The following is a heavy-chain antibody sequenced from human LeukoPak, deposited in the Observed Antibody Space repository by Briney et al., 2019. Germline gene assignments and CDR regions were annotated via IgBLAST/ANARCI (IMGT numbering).Heavy chain of an antibody. CDR3: ARGINYYGSGSPSHYFDY. D-gene: IGHD3-10*01. J-gene: IGHJ4*02. Sequence: GGSLRLSCAASGFTFSDYYMSWIRHAPGQGLEWVSYISSSGSTIYYADSVKGRFTISRDNAKNSLYLQMNSLRAEDTAVYYCARGINYYGSGSPSHYFDYWGQGTLVTVSS. CDR1: GFTFSDYY. V-gene: IGHV3-11*04. CDR2: ISSSGSTI.